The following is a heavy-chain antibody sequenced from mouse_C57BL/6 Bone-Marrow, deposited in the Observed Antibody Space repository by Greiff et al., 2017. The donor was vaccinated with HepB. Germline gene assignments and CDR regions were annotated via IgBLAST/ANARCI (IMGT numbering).Heavy chain of an antibody. V-gene: IGHV5-4*01. CDR2: ISDGGSYT. CDR3: ARVIYYDYDGDYFDY. Sequence: VQLKESGGGLVKPGGSLKLSCAASGFTFSSYAMSWVRQTPEKRLEWVATISDGGSYTYYPDNVKGRFTISRDNANNNLYLQMSHLKSEDTAMYYCARVIYYDYDGDYFDYWGQGTTLTVSS. CDR1: GFTFSSYA. J-gene: IGHJ2*01. D-gene: IGHD2-4*01.